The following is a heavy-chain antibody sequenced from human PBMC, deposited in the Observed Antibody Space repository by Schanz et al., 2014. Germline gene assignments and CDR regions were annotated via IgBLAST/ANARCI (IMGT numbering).Heavy chain of an antibody. Sequence: QVQLVESGGGVVQPGTSLRLSCAASGFTFRGHAMHWVRQAPGQGLEKVAVTSTDGTKTYYAASVRGRFTISRDDAKNSLYLQMNSLRAEDTALYYCAKDRQTTVNRVGYYYGMDVWGQGTTVTVSS. J-gene: IGHJ6*02. V-gene: IGHV3-30*04. D-gene: IGHD4-4*01. CDR2: TSTDGTKT. CDR1: GFTFRGHA. CDR3: AKDRQTTVNRVGYYYGMDV.